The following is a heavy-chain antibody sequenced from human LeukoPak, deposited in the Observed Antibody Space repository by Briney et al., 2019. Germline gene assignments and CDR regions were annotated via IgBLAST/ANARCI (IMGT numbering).Heavy chain of an antibody. D-gene: IGHD2-15*01. CDR3: ARDVHGGAFDY. CDR2: MSSSSSYI. V-gene: IGHV3-21*01. Sequence: GGSLRLSCAASGFTFSSYSMNWVRQAPGKGLEWVSSMSSSSSYIYYADSVKGRFTISRDNAKNSLYLQMNSLRAEDTAVYYCARDVHGGAFDYWGQGALVAVSS. CDR1: GFTFSSYS. J-gene: IGHJ4*02.